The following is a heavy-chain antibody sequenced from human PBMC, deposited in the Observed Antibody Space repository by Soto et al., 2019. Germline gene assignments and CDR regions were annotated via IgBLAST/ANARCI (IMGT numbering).Heavy chain of an antibody. V-gene: IGHV3-11*01. CDR2: ISSNGNTI. J-gene: IGHJ4*02. CDR3: ARDSCSTNCRGDS. CDR1: GFTFSDYY. Sequence: GGSLRLSCAASGFTFSDYYMSWIRQAPGKGLEWVSYISSNGNTIYYADSVKGRFTISRDNAKNSLFLQMNSLRAEDTAVYYCARDSCSTNCRGDSWGQGTLVTVSS. D-gene: IGHD2-2*01.